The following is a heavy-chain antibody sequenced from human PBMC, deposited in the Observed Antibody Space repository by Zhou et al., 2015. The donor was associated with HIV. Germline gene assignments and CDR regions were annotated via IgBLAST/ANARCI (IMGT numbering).Heavy chain of an antibody. V-gene: IGHV1-8*01. CDR3: ARAPGIVVVVAARVSSYSYYGMDV. D-gene: IGHD2-15*01. CDR1: GYTFTSYD. J-gene: IGHJ6*02. Sequence: QVQLVQSGAEVKKPGASVKVSCKASGYTFTSYDINWVRQATGQGLEWMGWMNPNSGNTGYAQKFQGRVTMTRNTSISTAYMELSSLRSEDTAVYYCARAPGIVVVVAARVSSYSYYGMDVWGQGTTVTVSS. CDR2: MNPNSGNT.